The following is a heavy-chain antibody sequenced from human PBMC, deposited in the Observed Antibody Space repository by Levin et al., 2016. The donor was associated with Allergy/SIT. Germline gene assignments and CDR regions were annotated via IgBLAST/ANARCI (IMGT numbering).Heavy chain of an antibody. CDR1: GFTFSSYS. J-gene: IGHJ5*02. V-gene: IGHV3-21*01. CDR3: ARDEHDYVWGSYRSSWFDP. CDR2: ISSSSSYI. Sequence: GGSLRLSCAASGFTFSSYSMNWVRQAPGKGLEWVSSISSSSSYIYYADSVKGRFTISRDNAKNSLYLQMNSLRAEDTAVYYCARDEHDYVWGSYRSSWFDPWGQGTLVTVSS. D-gene: IGHD3-16*02.